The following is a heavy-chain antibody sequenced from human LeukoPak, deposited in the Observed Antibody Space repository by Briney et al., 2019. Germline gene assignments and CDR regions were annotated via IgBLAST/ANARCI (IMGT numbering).Heavy chain of an antibody. CDR2: INHSGRT. Sequence: PSETLSLTCGVYGGSFSGYYWSWIRQPPGKGLEWIGEINHSGRTNYNPSLKSRVTISADTSKNQFSLKLSSVTAADTAVYYYARDHKEWLRFAFDIWGQGTMVTVSS. CDR3: ARDHKEWLRFAFDI. CDR1: GGSFSGYY. J-gene: IGHJ3*02. D-gene: IGHD5-12*01. V-gene: IGHV4-34*01.